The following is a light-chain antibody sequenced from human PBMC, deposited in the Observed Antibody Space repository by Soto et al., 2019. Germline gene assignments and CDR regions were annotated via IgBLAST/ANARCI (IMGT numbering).Light chain of an antibody. CDR2: GAS. Sequence: DIQITQSPSSVSASVGDRVTVTCRTSRNVSSWLDWYQQTPGKAPKLMIHGASTLQRGVPSRFSGSGSGTEFSLTISSLQPEDFATYFCQQGNNFPFTFGPGTKVDIK. CDR1: RNVSSW. V-gene: IGKV1-12*01. CDR3: QQGNNFPFT. J-gene: IGKJ3*01.